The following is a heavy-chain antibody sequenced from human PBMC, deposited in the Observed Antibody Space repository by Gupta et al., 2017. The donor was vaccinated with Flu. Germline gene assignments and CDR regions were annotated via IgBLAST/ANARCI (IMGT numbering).Heavy chain of an antibody. J-gene: IGHJ4*02. CDR2: ISWNSGSI. V-gene: IGHV3-9*01. D-gene: IGHD3-10*01. Sequence: EVQLVESGGGLVQPGRSLRLSCAASGFTFDDYAMHWVRQAPGKGLEWVSGISWNSGSIGYADSVKGRFTISRDNAKNSLYLQMNSLRAEDTALYYCAKERAHYGSGRPLDYWGQGTLVTVSS. CDR1: GFTFDDYA. CDR3: AKERAHYGSGRPLDY.